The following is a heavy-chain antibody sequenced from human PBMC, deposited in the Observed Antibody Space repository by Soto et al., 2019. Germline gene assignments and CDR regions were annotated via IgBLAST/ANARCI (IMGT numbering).Heavy chain of an antibody. J-gene: IGHJ6*02. V-gene: IGHV4-4*07. D-gene: IGHD3-16*01. CDR3: ARGPRGYVYYHGMDV. CDR1: GGSISSYY. CDR2: IDTSGTT. Sequence: SETLSLTCTVSGGSISSYYCSWIRQAAGKGLEWIGRIDTSGTTNYNPSLRSRVTMSVDASKNQFSLNLSSVTAADTAAYFCARGPRGYVYYHGMDVWGQGTTVTVS.